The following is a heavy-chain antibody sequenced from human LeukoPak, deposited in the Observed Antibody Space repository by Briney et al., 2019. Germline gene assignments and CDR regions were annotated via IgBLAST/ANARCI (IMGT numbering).Heavy chain of an antibody. V-gene: IGHV3-23*01. D-gene: IGHD3-3*01. Sequence: GGSLRLSCAASGFTFSSYAMSWVRQAPGKGLEWVSAISGSGGSTYYADSVKGRFTISRDNSKNTLYLQMNSLRAEDTAVYYCARVDGYDFFFDYWGQGTLVTVSS. CDR2: ISGSGGST. CDR1: GFTFSSYA. CDR3: ARVDGYDFFFDY. J-gene: IGHJ4*02.